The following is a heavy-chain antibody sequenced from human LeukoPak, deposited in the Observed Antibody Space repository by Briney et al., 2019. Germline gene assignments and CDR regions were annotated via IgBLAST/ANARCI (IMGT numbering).Heavy chain of an antibody. Sequence: ASVKVSCKASGYTFTSDGISWVRRAPGQGLEWMGWISAYNGNTNYAQKLQGRVTMTTDTSTSTAYMELRSLRSDDTAVYYCARDRLWGSKDIVVVPAATGLGYWGQGTLVTVSS. J-gene: IGHJ4*02. CDR1: GYTFTSDG. V-gene: IGHV1-18*01. CDR2: ISAYNGNT. D-gene: IGHD2-2*01. CDR3: ARDRLWGSKDIVVVPAATGLGY.